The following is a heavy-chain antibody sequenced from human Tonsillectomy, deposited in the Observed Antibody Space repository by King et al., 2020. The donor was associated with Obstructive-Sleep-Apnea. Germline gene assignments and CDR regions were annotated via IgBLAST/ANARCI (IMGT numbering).Heavy chain of an antibody. Sequence: QLVQSGGGLVQPGGSLRLSCAASGFTFSSYSMNWVRQAPGKGLEWCSYISSSSSTIYYADSVKGRFTISSDNAKNSLYLQMNSLRAEDTAVYYCARDLGSGKFDYWGQGTLVTVSS. CDR2: ISSSSSTI. D-gene: IGHD3-3*01. CDR1: GFTFSSYS. CDR3: ARDLGSGKFDY. V-gene: IGHV3-48*04. J-gene: IGHJ4*02.